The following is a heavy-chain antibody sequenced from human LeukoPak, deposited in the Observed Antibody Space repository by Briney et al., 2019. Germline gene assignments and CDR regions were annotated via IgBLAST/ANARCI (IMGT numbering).Heavy chain of an antibody. CDR2: ISSSSSYI. J-gene: IGHJ4*02. CDR1: GFTFSSYN. Sequence: GGSLRLSCAASGFTFSSYNMNWVRQAPGKGLEWVSFISSSSSYIYYADSVKGRFTISRDNAKNSLFLQMNSLRVEDTAVYYCAAGTAADYWGQGTLVTVSS. D-gene: IGHD6-13*01. CDR3: AAGTAADY. V-gene: IGHV3-21*04.